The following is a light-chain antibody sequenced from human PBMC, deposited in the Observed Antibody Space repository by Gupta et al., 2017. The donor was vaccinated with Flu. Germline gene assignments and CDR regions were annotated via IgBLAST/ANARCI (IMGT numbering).Light chain of an antibody. CDR3: QQDDSTPYT. Sequence: DIVMTQSPDSLAVSLGERATINCKSSQSVLYSSDNKNYLLWYQQKPGQPPKLLIHWASTRESGVPDRFSGSGFGTDFTLTISSLQAEDVAVYFCQQDDSTPYTFGRGTKLEIK. CDR1: QSVLYSSDNKNY. V-gene: IGKV4-1*01. J-gene: IGKJ2*01. CDR2: WAS.